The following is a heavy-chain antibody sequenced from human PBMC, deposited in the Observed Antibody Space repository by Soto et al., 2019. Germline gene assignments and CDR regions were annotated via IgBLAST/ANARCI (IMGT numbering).Heavy chain of an antibody. V-gene: IGHV1-69*13. CDR2: IIPIFGTA. J-gene: IGHJ6*02. CDR3: ARGLYDSSGYYYGPKGYYYYGMDV. Sequence: SVKVSCKASGYTFFTYDISWVRQAPGQGLEWMGGIIPIFGTANYAQKFQGRVTITADESTSTAYMELSSLRSEDTAVYYCARGLYDSSGYYYGPKGYYYYGMDVWGQGTTVTVSS. D-gene: IGHD3-22*01. CDR1: GYTFFTYD.